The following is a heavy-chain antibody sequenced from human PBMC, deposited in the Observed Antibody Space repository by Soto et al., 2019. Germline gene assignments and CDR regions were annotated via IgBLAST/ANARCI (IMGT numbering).Heavy chain of an antibody. Sequence: GGSLRLSCAASGFTFSSYGMHWVRQAPGKGLEWVAVISYDGSNKYYADSVKGRFTISRDNSKNTLYLQMNSLRAEDTAVYYCAKDIYPGIAVAGSRGNGYMDVWGKGTTVTVS. D-gene: IGHD6-19*01. CDR3: AKDIYPGIAVAGSRGNGYMDV. CDR2: ISYDGSNK. CDR1: GFTFSSYG. J-gene: IGHJ6*03. V-gene: IGHV3-30*18.